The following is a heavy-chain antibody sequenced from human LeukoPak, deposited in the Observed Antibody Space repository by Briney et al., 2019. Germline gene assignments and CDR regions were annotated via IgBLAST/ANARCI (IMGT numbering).Heavy chain of an antibody. CDR3: ARDPSDYYDSSGLDY. V-gene: IGHV3-11*05. CDR2: ISSSSSYT. CDR1: GFTFSDYY. J-gene: IGHJ4*02. D-gene: IGHD3-22*01. Sequence: GGSLRLSCAASGFTFSDYYMSWIRQAPGKGLEWVSYISSSSSYTNYADSVKGRFTISRDNAKNSLYLQMNSLRAEDTAVYYRARDPSDYYDSSGLDYWGQGTLVTVSS.